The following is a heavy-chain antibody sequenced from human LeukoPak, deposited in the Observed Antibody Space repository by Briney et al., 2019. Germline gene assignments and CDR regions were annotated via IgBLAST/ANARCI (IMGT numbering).Heavy chain of an antibody. Sequence: PSETLSLTCAVYGGSFSGYYWSWIRQPPGKGLEWIGEINHSGSTNYNPSLKSRVTISVDTSKNQFSLKLSSVTAADTAVYYCAREGLFHYGMDVWGQGTTVTVSS. CDR1: GGSFSGYY. D-gene: IGHD4/OR15-4a*01. CDR2: INHSGST. J-gene: IGHJ6*02. CDR3: AREGLFHYGMDV. V-gene: IGHV4-34*01.